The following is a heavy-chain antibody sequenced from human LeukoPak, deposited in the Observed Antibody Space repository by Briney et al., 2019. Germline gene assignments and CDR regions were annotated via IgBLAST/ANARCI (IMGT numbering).Heavy chain of an antibody. V-gene: IGHV4-59*01. J-gene: IGHJ6*02. CDR3: ARDGPLAYSGGDCYSRYYYGMDV. CDR2: IYYSGST. D-gene: IGHD2-21*02. Sequence: PSETLSLTCTVSGGSISSYYWSWIRQPPGKGLEWIGYIYYSGSTNYNPSLKSRVTISVDTSKNQFSLKLSSVTAADTAVYYCARDGPLAYSGGDCYSRYYYGMDVWGQGTTVTVSS. CDR1: GGSISSYY.